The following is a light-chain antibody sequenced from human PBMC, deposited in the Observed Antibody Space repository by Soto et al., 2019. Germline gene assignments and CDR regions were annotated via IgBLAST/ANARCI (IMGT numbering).Light chain of an antibody. CDR2: DAS. Sequence: DIVMTQSPATLSVSPGERATLSCRASQSVSSKLAWYQQKRGQAPRLLMYDASTRATGIPVRFSGSGSGTEFTLIIRRLQSEDVAVYYCQQYNDWPRTFGQGTKVEIK. V-gene: IGKV3-15*01. J-gene: IGKJ1*01. CDR3: QQYNDWPRT. CDR1: QSVSSK.